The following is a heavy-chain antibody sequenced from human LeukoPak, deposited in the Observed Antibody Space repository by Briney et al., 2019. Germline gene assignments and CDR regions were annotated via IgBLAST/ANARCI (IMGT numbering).Heavy chain of an antibody. D-gene: IGHD3-3*01. CDR3: ARGPYHDFWSGYR. J-gene: IGHJ4*02. CDR1: GFTFSDYW. V-gene: IGHV3-7*01. Sequence: GGSLRLSCAASGFTFSDYWMNWVRQAPGKGLECVANIKQDASEKYYVDSVKGRFTISRDKTKNSLYLQMNNLRAEDTAVYYCARGPYHDFWSGYRWGQGTLVTVSS. CDR2: IKQDASEK.